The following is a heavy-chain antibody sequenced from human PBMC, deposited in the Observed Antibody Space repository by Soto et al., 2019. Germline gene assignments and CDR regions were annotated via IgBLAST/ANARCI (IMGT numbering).Heavy chain of an antibody. CDR3: ARGPQPHFNYYYYYGMDV. CDR1: GFTFSSYS. J-gene: IGHJ6*02. CDR2: ISSSSSYI. V-gene: IGHV3-21*01. Sequence: PGGSLRLSCAASGFTFSSYSMNWVRQAPGKGLEWVSSISSSSSYIYYADSVKGRFTISRDNAKNSLYLQMNSLRAEDTAVYYCARGPQPHFNYYYYYGMDVWGQGTTVTVSS.